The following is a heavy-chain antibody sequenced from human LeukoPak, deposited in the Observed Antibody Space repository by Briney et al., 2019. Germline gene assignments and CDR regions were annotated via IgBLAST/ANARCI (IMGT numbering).Heavy chain of an antibody. V-gene: IGHV1-2*02. CDR2: INPNSGGT. J-gene: IGHJ3*02. CDR1: GYTFTGYY. D-gene: IGHD1-1*01. Sequence: ASVKVSCKASGYTFTGYYMHWVRQAPGQGLEWMGWINPNSGGTNYAQKFQGRVTMTRDTSISTAYMELSRLKSDDTAVYYCARGLNWNDVAFDILGQGTMVTVSS. CDR3: ARGLNWNDVAFDI.